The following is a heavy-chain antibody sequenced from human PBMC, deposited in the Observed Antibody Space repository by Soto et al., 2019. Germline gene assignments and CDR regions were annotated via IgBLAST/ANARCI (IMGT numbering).Heavy chain of an antibody. CDR1: RGSMSSSDW. CDR2: TYHSGNT. J-gene: IGHJ3*02. CDR3: ATWGSTAFDI. D-gene: IGHD3-16*01. V-gene: IGHV4-4*02. Sequence: QLQESGPGLVEPSGTLSLTCAVSRGSMSSSDWWCWVRQAPGKGLEWIGETYHSGNTNYNPSLKSRVTLSVDTSKNHFSLTLTSVTAADTGVYYCATWGSTAFDIWGQGTMVTVSS.